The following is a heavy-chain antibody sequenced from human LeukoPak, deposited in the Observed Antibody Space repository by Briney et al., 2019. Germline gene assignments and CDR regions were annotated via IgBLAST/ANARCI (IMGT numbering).Heavy chain of an antibody. CDR2: IRNDGSDK. CDR1: GFTFSSHG. Sequence: GGSLRLSCGASGFTFSSHGMHWDRQAPGRGLEWVAFIRNDGSDKYYADSVKGRFTISRDNSKNTLSVQMNSLRVQDTAVYYCVRDADWSFDYWGQGTLLTVSS. V-gene: IGHV3-30*02. CDR3: VRDADWSFDY. D-gene: IGHD3-9*01. J-gene: IGHJ4*02.